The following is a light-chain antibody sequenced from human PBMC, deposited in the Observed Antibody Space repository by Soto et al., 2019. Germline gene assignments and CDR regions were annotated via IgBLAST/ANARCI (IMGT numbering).Light chain of an antibody. J-gene: IGKJ2*01. V-gene: IGKV1-17*01. Sequence: DIQMTQSPSSLSASVGDTVTITCRASQHITNDCAWYQQKAGRAPKCLILLASRLQTGVPSRFSGSGSRPEFTLTISSLQPEDFAAYYCLHHNGYPPVFGQGTKVEIK. CDR2: LAS. CDR1: QHITND. CDR3: LHHNGYPPV.